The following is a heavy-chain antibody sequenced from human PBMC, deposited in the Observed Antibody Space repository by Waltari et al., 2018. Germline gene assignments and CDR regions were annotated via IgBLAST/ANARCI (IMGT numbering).Heavy chain of an antibody. CDR3: AKDQYSSSFMPFPGYYYYGMDV. Sequence: EVQLVESGGVVVQPGGSLRLSCAASGFTFDDYTMHWVRQAPGKGLEWVSLISWDGSSTYNADSVKGRFTISRDNSKNSLYLQMNSLRTEDTALYYCAKDQYSSSFMPFPGYYYYGMDVWGQGTTVTVSS. CDR1: GFTFDDYT. CDR2: ISWDGSST. D-gene: IGHD6-6*01. J-gene: IGHJ6*02. V-gene: IGHV3-43*01.